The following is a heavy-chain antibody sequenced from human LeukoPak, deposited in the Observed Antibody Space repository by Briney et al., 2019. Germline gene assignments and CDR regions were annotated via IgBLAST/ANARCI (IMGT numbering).Heavy chain of an antibody. CDR3: AGAYDKPPETLSNYYYYYGMDV. CDR2: IIPIFGTA. J-gene: IGHJ6*04. D-gene: IGHD3-22*01. CDR1: GGTFSSYA. Sequence: APVKVSCKASGGTFSSYAISWVRQAPGQGLEWMGGIIPIFGTANYAQKFQGRVTITADKSTSTAYMELSSLRSEDTAVYYCAGAYDKPPETLSNYYYYYGMDVWGKGTTVTVSS. V-gene: IGHV1-69*06.